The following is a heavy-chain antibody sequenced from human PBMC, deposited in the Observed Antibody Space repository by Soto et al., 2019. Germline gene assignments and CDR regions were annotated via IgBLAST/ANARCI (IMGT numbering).Heavy chain of an antibody. V-gene: IGHV3-43*01. CDR3: VKGGNRGSGIDY. CDR1: GFTFDDYP. D-gene: IGHD3-10*01. CDR2: ISWDGVKT. J-gene: IGHJ4*02. Sequence: VHLAQSGGVVVQPGGSLRLSCAASGFTFDDYPMHWVRQVPGKGLEWVSHISWDGVKTYYADSLRGRLTISRDNSKNSLYLEMRSLTTDDTAFYYCVKGGNRGSGIDYWGQGSLVTVSS.